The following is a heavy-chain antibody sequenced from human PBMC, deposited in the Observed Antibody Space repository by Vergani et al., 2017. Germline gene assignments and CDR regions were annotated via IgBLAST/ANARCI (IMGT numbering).Heavy chain of an antibody. CDR3: ARAQSYIVVVTAATVATCYYYYMDV. CDR2: ISSSSSYI. CDR1: GFTFSSYS. D-gene: IGHD2-2*01. Sequence: EVQLVESGGGLVKPGGSLRLSCAASGFTFSSYSMNWVRQAPGKGLEWVSSISSSSSYIYYADSVKGRFTISRDNAKNSLYLQLNSLRAEDTAVYYCARAQSYIVVVTAATVATCYYYYMDVWGKGTTVTVSS. V-gene: IGHV3-21*01. J-gene: IGHJ6*03.